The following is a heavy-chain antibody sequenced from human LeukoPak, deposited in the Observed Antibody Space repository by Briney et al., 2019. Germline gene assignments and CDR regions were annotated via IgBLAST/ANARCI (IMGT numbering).Heavy chain of an antibody. Sequence: PGGSLRLSCAASGFTFSRYAMSWVRQAPGKGLEWVSGISGSGGSTNYADSVKGWFTISRDNSRNTLYLQMISLRAEDTAVYYCAKDGIVGAQSYFDYWGQGTLVTVSS. CDR3: AKDGIVGAQSYFDY. V-gene: IGHV3-23*01. D-gene: IGHD1-26*01. J-gene: IGHJ4*02. CDR1: GFTFSRYA. CDR2: ISGSGGST.